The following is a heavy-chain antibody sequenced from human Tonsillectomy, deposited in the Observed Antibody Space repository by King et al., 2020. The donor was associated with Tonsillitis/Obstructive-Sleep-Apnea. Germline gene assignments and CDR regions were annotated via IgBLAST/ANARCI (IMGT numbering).Heavy chain of an antibody. J-gene: IGHJ3*02. CDR3: ASLRFEDYVRGDGFDI. CDR1: GGSFSGYY. Sequence: VQLPQWGAGLLKPSEILSLTCAVYGGSFSGYYWSWIRQPPGKGLEWIGEIDHSGSTNYNPSLKSRVTISLDTSKNQFSLKLSSVTAADPAVYYCASLRFEDYVRGDGFDIWGQGTMVTVSS. D-gene: IGHD3-10*02. CDR2: IDHSGST. V-gene: IGHV4-34*01.